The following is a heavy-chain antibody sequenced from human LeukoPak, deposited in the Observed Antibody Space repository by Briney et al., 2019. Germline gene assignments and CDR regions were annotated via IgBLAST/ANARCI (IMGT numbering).Heavy chain of an antibody. CDR2: IYYSGST. D-gene: IGHD3-22*01. CDR3: ARDGKYDSMYY. J-gene: IGHJ4*02. V-gene: IGHV4-59*12. CDR1: GGSISSYY. Sequence: SETLSLTCTVSGGSISSYYWSWIRQPPGKGLEWIGYIYYSGSTTYNPSLKSRVTISVDTSKNQFSLKLNSVTAADTAVYYCARDGKYDSMYYWGQGTLVTVSS.